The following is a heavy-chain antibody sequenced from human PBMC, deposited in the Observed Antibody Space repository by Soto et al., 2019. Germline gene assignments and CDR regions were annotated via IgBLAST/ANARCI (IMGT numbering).Heavy chain of an antibody. V-gene: IGHV3-9*01. Sequence: SLRLSFAASGFTFDDYAMHWVRQAPGKGLEWVSGISWNSGSIGYADSVKGRFTISRDNAKNSLYLQMNSLRAEDTALYYCAKDIATFDWYFDLWGRGTLVTVSS. CDR3: AKDIATFDWYFDL. D-gene: IGHD3-16*01. J-gene: IGHJ2*01. CDR1: GFTFDDYA. CDR2: ISWNSGSI.